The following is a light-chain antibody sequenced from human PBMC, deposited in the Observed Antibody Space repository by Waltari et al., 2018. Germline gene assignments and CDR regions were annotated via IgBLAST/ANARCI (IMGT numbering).Light chain of an antibody. CDR2: KAS. V-gene: IGKV1-5*03. J-gene: IGKJ1*01. Sequence: DIQLSQSPPTPSASVGDRVTITCRASQSISSWLAWYQQKPGKAPKLLIYKASSLESGVPSRFSGSGSGTEFTLTISSLQPDDCATYYCQQYHSYRTFGQGTKVEIK. CDR1: QSISSW. CDR3: QQYHSYRT.